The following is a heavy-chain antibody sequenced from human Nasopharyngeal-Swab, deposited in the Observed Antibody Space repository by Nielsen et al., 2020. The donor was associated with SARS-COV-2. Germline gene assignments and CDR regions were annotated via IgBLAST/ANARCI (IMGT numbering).Heavy chain of an antibody. Sequence: VRQAPGKGLEWVAFIRYDGTDIYYGDSVRGRFTISRDNSENTLYLQVNSLRAEDTAVYYCAKGRGDIVVVPAAIPEYFRHWGQGTLVTVSS. CDR2: IRYDGTDI. V-gene: IGHV3-30*02. D-gene: IGHD2-2*01. J-gene: IGHJ1*01. CDR3: AKGRGDIVVVPAAIPEYFRH.